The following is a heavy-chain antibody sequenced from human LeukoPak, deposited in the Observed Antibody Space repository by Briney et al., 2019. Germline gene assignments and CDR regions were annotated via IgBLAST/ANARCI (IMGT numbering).Heavy chain of an antibody. CDR1: GFTFADYA. CDR2: IRSKAYRGTT. D-gene: IGHD6-19*01. J-gene: IGHJ4*02. V-gene: IGHV3-49*04. Sequence: GRSLRLSCAASGFTFADYAMSWVRQAPGKGLEWVGFIRSKAYRGTTEYAASVKGRFTSSRDDSKSIAYLQMNSLKTEDTAVYYCTRDFESSIAVAEHFDYWGQGTLVTASS. CDR3: TRDFESSIAVAEHFDY.